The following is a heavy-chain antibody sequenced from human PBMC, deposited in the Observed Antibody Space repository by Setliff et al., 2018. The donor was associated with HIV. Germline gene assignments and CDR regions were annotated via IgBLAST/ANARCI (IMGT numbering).Heavy chain of an antibody. CDR2: IYYSGST. D-gene: IGHD5-18*01. CDR1: GGSISSGHYF. Sequence: SETLSLTCSVSGGSISSGHYFWGWIRQPPGKGLEWIGSIYYSGSTYYNPSLKSRVTMSVDTSKNQFSLNLSSVTAADTAVYYCGRLSDTAMASFDSWGQGTLVTVSS. J-gene: IGHJ4*02. V-gene: IGHV4-39*01. CDR3: GRLSDTAMASFDS.